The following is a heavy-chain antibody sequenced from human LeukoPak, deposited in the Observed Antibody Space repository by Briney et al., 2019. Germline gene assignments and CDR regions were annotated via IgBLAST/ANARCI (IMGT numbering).Heavy chain of an antibody. D-gene: IGHD2-15*01. CDR3: ANSLHCSGGSCYSLFDY. CDR1: GFTFSSYA. V-gene: IGHV3-23*01. Sequence: PRGSLRLSCAASGFTFSSYAMSWVRQAPGKGLEWVSAISGSGGSTYYADSVKGRFTISRDNSKNTLYLQMNSLRAEDTAVYYCANSLHCSGGSCYSLFDYWGQGTLVTVSS. J-gene: IGHJ4*02. CDR2: ISGSGGST.